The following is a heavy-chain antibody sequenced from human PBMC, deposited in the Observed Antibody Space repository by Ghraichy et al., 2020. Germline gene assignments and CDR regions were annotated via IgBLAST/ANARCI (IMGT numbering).Heavy chain of an antibody. D-gene: IGHD3-22*01. J-gene: IGHJ6*02. V-gene: IGHV4-59*11. CDR2: MSYGGST. Sequence: SETLSLTCTVSGGSINNHFWTWIRQPPGKGLECIGYMSYGGSTRYNPTLKSRVTMSLDTSKNQFSLNLRSVLAADAAVYYCAGEALPVDDSRDYYGSGGYSYYGMDVWGQGIPGTGSS. CDR1: GGSINNHF. CDR3: AGEALPVDDSRDYYGSGGYSYYGMDV.